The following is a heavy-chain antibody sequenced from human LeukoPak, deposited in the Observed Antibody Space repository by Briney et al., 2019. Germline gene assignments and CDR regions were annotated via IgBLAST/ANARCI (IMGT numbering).Heavy chain of an antibody. Sequence: SVKVSCKASGGTSSSYAISWVRQAPGQGLEWMGRIIPILGIANYAQKFQGRVTITADKSTSTAYMELSSLRSEDTAVYYCAYYYDSSGYGSILVYWGQGTLVTVSS. J-gene: IGHJ4*02. CDR1: GGTSSSYA. D-gene: IGHD3-22*01. CDR2: IIPILGIA. CDR3: AYYYDSSGYGSILVY. V-gene: IGHV1-69*04.